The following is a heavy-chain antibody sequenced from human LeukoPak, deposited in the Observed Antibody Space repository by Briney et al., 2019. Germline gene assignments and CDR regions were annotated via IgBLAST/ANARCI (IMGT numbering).Heavy chain of an antibody. CDR1: GGSISSYY. V-gene: IGHV4-59*01. D-gene: IGHD2-2*01. Sequence: SETLSLTCTVSGGSISSYYWSWVRQPPGEGLEWIGYIYYSGSTNYNPSLRSRATISLDTSKNHFSLHLSSVTAADTAVYYCARGARYCSSTSCFRYYFDYWGQGTLVTVSS. J-gene: IGHJ4*02. CDR3: ARGARYCSSTSCFRYYFDY. CDR2: IYYSGST.